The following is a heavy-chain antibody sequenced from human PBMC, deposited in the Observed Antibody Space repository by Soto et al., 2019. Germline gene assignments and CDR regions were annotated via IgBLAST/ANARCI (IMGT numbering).Heavy chain of an antibody. CDR3: ARDRGGAAAGVYYYYGMDV. Sequence: GGSLRLSCAASGFTFSSYAMHWVRQAPGKGLEWVAVISYDGSNKYYADSVKGRFTISRDNSKNTLYLQMNSLRAEDTAVYYCARDRGGAAAGVYYYYGMDVWGQGTTVTVSS. D-gene: IGHD6-13*01. J-gene: IGHJ6*02. CDR1: GFTFSSYA. CDR2: ISYDGSNK. V-gene: IGHV3-30-3*01.